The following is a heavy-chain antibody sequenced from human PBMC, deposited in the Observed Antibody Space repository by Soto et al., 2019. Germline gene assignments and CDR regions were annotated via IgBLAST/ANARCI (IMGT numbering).Heavy chain of an antibody. CDR2: ISGYNGNT. J-gene: IGHJ6*02. Sequence: QVQLVQSGAEVKKPGASVTVSCKTSGYTFSNYGINWVRQAPGQGLEWMGWISGYNGNTNYAQTVQRRVTMTTDTSTGTVDMELRSLKSDDTAIYYCSRFIMVGGWFDPNYYHGMDVWGQGTTVTVSS. CDR1: GYTFSNYG. D-gene: IGHD6-19*01. CDR3: SRFIMVGGWFDPNYYHGMDV. V-gene: IGHV1-18*01.